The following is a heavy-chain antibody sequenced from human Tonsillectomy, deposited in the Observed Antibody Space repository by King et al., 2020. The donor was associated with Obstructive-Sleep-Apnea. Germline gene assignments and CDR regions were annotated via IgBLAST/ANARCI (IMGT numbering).Heavy chain of an antibody. J-gene: IGHJ4*02. CDR1: GGSISSRNYY. D-gene: IGHD3-3*01. CDR3: ARVDYDFWSGYSHSFDY. Sequence: QLQESGPGLVKPSETLSLTCTVSGGSISSRNYYWGWIRQPPGKGLEWIGSVFYSGSTYYNPSLKSRVSISVDRSKNQFSLNLSSVTAADTAVYFCARVDYDFWSGYSHSFDYWGQGTLVTVSS. CDR2: VFYSGST. V-gene: IGHV4-39*07.